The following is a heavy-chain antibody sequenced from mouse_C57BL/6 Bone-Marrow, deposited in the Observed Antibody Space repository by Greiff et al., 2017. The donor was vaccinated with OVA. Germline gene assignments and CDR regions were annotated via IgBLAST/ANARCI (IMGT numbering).Heavy chain of an antibody. CDR3: AREGRAWFAY. J-gene: IGHJ3*01. D-gene: IGHD3-3*01. Sequence: EVKLVESGGDLVKPGGSLKLSCAASGFTFSSYGMSWVRQTPDKRLEWVATISSGGSYTYYPDSVKGRFTISRDNAKNTLDLQMSSLKSEDTARYYCAREGRAWFAYWGQGTLVTVSA. CDR1: GFTFSSYG. CDR2: ISSGGSYT. V-gene: IGHV5-6*01.